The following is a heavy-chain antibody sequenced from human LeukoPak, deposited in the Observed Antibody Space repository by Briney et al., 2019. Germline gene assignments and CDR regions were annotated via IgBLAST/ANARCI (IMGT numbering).Heavy chain of an antibody. CDR3: ARGRVVPAASLIRFDP. Sequence: ASVKVSCKASGYTFTGYYMHWVRQAPGQGREWMGWINPNSDGTNYAQKFQGRVTMTRDTSISTAYMELSRLRSDDTAVYYCARGRVVPAASLIRFDPWGQGTLVTVSS. CDR1: GYTFTGYY. V-gene: IGHV1-2*02. J-gene: IGHJ5*02. D-gene: IGHD2-2*01. CDR2: INPNSDGT.